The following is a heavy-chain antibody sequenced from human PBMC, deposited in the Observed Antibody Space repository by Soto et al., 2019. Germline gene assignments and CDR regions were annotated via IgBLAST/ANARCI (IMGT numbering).Heavy chain of an antibody. Sequence: EVQLLESGGGLVQPGGSLRLSCAASGFTFSSYAMSWVRQAPGKGLEWVSAISGSGGSTYYADSVKGRFTISRDNSKNPLYLKRNGRRAEDTALYYCAKEGGLYVSSALDSGGQGPLVPVPS. V-gene: IGHV3-23*01. D-gene: IGHD3-22*01. CDR1: GFTFSSYA. J-gene: IGHJ4*02. CDR3: AKEGGLYVSSALDS. CDR2: ISGSGGST.